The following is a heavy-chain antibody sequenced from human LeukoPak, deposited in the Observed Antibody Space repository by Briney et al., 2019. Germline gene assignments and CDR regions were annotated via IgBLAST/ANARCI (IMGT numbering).Heavy chain of an antibody. J-gene: IGHJ6*03. V-gene: IGHV3-21*01. CDR2: ISSSSSYI. D-gene: IGHD2-8*01. Sequence: GGSLRLSCAASGFTFSSYSMNCVRQAPGKGLEWVSSISSSSSYIYYADSVKGRFTISRDNAKNSLYLQMNSLRAEDTAVYYCARLVLMEYMDVWGKGTTVTVSS. CDR1: GFTFSSYS. CDR3: ARLVLMEYMDV.